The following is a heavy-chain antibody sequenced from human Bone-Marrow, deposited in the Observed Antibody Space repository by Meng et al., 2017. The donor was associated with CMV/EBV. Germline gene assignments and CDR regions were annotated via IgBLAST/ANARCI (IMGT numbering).Heavy chain of an antibody. J-gene: IGHJ6*01. CDR1: GYTFTSYD. D-gene: IGHD2-2*01. V-gene: IGHV1-18*01. CDR2: ISAYNGNT. Sequence: ASVKVSCKASGYTFTSYDLNWVRQATGQGLEWMGWISAYNGNTNYAQKLQGRVTMTTDTSTSTAYMELRSLRSDDTAVYYRARWLVVVPAAQIIYYGMEVWGQGTTVTVSS. CDR3: ARWLVVVPAAQIIYYGMEV.